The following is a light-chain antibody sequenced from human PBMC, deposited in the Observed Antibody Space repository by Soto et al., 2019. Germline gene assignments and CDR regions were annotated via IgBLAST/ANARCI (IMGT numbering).Light chain of an antibody. Sequence: QSVLTQPPSVSGAPGQRVTISCTGSSSNIGAGYDVHWYQQLPGTAPKLLIYGNSNRPSGVPDRFSGSKSGTSASLAITWLQAEDEADYYCQSYDSSLISYVFGTGTKLTVL. CDR3: QSYDSSLISYV. J-gene: IGLJ1*01. V-gene: IGLV1-40*01. CDR2: GNS. CDR1: SSNIGAGYD.